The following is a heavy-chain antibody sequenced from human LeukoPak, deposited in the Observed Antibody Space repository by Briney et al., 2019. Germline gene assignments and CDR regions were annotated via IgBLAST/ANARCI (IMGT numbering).Heavy chain of an antibody. CDR2: VKQDGSGK. V-gene: IGHV3-7*03. CDR1: GFTFSSYW. CDR3: ARDRVGCSGYELDY. J-gene: IGHJ4*02. Sequence: GGSLRLSCAASGFTFSSYWMSWVRQAPGKGLEWEANVKQDGSGKYYVDSVKGRFTISRDNAKNSLYLQMNSLRAEDTAVYYCARDRVGCSGYELDYWGQGTLVTVSS. D-gene: IGHD5-12*01.